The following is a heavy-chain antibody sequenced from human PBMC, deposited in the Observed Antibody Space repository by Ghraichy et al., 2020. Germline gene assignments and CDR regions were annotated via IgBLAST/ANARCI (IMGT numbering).Heavy chain of an antibody. Sequence: GESLNIFCAASGFTFDDYTMHWVRQAPGKGLEWVSLISWDGGSTYYADSVKGRFTISRDNSKNSLYLQMNSLRTKDTALYYCAKDNSRRVTTYGMDVWGQGTTVTVSS. J-gene: IGHJ6*02. CDR2: ISWDGGST. D-gene: IGHD4-17*01. CDR3: AKDNSRRVTTYGMDV. CDR1: GFTFDDYT. V-gene: IGHV3-43*01.